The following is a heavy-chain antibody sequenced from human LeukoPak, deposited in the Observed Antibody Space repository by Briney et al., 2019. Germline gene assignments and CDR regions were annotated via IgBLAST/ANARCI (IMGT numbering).Heavy chain of an antibody. D-gene: IGHD3-3*01. CDR1: GYTFAGYY. Sequence: GASVKVSCKASGYTFAGYYMHWVRQAPGQGLEWMGWINPNSGGTNYAQKFQGRVTMTRDTSISTAYMELSRLRSDDTAVYYCARGGGTYYDFWSGYSLPDAFDIWGQGTMVTVSS. CDR2: INPNSGGT. J-gene: IGHJ3*02. V-gene: IGHV1-2*02. CDR3: ARGGGTYYDFWSGYSLPDAFDI.